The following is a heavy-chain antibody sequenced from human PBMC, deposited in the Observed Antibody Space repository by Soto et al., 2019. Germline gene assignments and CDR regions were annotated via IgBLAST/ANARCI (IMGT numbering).Heavy chain of an antibody. CDR1: GXTSKEST. Sequence: GSLRLSCAASGXTSKESTMNWVRQAPGKGLELVASISDTGASTWYAESVRGRLSISRDNSKNTLYLQMNSIRGYYTAVYYCAKGRGSGWAWYFDNWGQGTLATVSS. D-gene: IGHD6-19*01. J-gene: IGHJ4*02. CDR3: AKGRGSGWAWYFDN. CDR2: ISDTGAST. V-gene: IGHV3-23*01.